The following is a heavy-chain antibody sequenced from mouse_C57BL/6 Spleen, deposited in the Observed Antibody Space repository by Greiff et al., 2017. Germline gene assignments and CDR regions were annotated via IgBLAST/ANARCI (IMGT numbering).Heavy chain of an antibody. D-gene: IGHD1-1*01. Sequence: EVQLQESGPGMVKPSQSLSLTCTVTGYSITSGYDWHWIRHFPGNKLEWMGYISYSGNTNYNPSLKSRISITHDTSKNHFFLKLNSVTTEDTATYYCARYSSYYFDYWGQGTTLTVSS. V-gene: IGHV3-1*01. CDR1: GYSITSGYD. CDR3: ARYSSYYFDY. J-gene: IGHJ2*01. CDR2: ISYSGNT.